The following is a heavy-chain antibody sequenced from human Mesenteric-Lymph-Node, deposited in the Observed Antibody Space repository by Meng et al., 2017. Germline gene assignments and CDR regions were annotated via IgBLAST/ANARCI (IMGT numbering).Heavy chain of an antibody. CDR1: GYTYGNSW. CDR2: IKCDGSEK. Sequence: GYTYGNSWMDEVCQAREKWREWVADIKCDGSEKYYVDSVKGRLTISRDNAKNSLYLQVNSLRAEDMTVYYCAREGIAVASGPNWFDPWGQGTLVTVSS. D-gene: IGHD6-19*01. J-gene: IGHJ5*02. V-gene: IGHV3-52*01. CDR3: AREGIAVASGPNWFDP.